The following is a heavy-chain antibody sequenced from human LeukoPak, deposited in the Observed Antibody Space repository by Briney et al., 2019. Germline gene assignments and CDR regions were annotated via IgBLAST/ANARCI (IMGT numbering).Heavy chain of an antibody. CDR3: ARGSECSGGSCYPVGYYYYYGMDV. D-gene: IGHD2-15*01. Sequence: GGSLRLSCAASGFTFSDYYMSWLRQAPGKGLEWVSYISSSSSYTNYADSVKGRFTISRDNAKNSLYLQMNSLRAEDTAVYYCARGSECSGGSCYPVGYYYYYGMDVWGKGTTVTVSS. CDR1: GFTFSDYY. CDR2: ISSSSSYT. J-gene: IGHJ6*04. V-gene: IGHV3-11*06.